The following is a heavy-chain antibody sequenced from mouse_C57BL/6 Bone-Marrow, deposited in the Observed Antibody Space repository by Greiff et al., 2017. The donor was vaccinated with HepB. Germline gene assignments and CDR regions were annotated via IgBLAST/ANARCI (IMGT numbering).Heavy chain of an antibody. CDR1: GVDFSRYW. Sequence: GVDFSRYWMSWVRRAPGKGLEWIGEINPDSSTINYAPSLKDKFIISRDNAKNTLYLQMSKVRSEDTALYYCARLDSNYPAWFAYWGQGTLVTVSA. CDR2: INPDSSTI. V-gene: IGHV4-1*01. J-gene: IGHJ3*01. D-gene: IGHD2-5*01. CDR3: ARLDSNYPAWFAY.